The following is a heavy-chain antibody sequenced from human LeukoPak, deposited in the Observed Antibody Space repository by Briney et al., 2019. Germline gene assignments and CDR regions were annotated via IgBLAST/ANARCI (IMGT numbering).Heavy chain of an antibody. CDR1: GGSISSYY. D-gene: IGHD3-22*01. V-gene: IGHV4-59*01. Sequence: PSETLSLTCTVSGGSISSYYWSWIRQPPGKGLEWMGYIYSIGGTNYNPSLKSRVTISVDTSKNQFSLKLSSVTAADTAVYYCARGPNYYDSSGYYYSYYYYYYMDVWGKGTTVTVSS. CDR3: ARGPNYYDSSGYYYSYYYYYYMDV. J-gene: IGHJ6*03. CDR2: IYSIGGT.